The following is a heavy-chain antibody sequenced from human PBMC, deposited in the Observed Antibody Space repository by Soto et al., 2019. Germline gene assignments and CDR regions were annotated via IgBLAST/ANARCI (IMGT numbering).Heavy chain of an antibody. Sequence: QVQLVQSGAEVKRPGSSVKVSCKASGDTFNFYSINWVRQAPGLGLEWMGRVNPIVSMSNYAQKFQGRVTMPADKSTSTACMELSSLRSEDTAIYYCASSYGSGYRAFDYWGQGALVTVSS. CDR2: VNPIVSMS. CDR1: GDTFNFYS. J-gene: IGHJ4*02. D-gene: IGHD3-10*01. CDR3: ASSYGSGYRAFDY. V-gene: IGHV1-69*02.